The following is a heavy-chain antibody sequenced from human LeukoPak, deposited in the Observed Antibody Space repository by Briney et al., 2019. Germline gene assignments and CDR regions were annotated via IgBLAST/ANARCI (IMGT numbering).Heavy chain of an antibody. Sequence: SETLSLTCTVSGGSISSYYWSWIRQPPGKGLEWIGYIYYSGSTNYNPSLKSRVTISVDTSKNQFSLKLSSVTAADTAVYYCARDARWLQLGYNWFDPWGQGTLVTVSS. CDR3: ARDARWLQLGYNWFDP. D-gene: IGHD5-24*01. CDR1: GGSISSYY. CDR2: IYYSGST. V-gene: IGHV4-59*01. J-gene: IGHJ5*02.